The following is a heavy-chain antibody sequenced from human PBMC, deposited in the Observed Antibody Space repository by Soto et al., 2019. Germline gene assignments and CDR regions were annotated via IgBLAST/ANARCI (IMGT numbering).Heavy chain of an antibody. J-gene: IGHJ5*02. CDR3: ARVIHYGSGNWFDP. V-gene: IGHV3-21*01. Sequence: GESLKISCAASGFTFSSYSMNWVRQAPGKGLEWVSSISSSSSYIYYADSVKGRFTISRDNAKNSLYLQMNSLRAEDTAVYYCARVIHYGSGNWFDPWGQGTLVTVSS. CDR1: GFTFSSYS. CDR2: ISSSSSYI. D-gene: IGHD3-10*01.